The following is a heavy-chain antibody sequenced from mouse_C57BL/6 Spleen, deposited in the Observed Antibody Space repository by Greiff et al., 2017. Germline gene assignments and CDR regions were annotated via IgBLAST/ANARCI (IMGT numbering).Heavy chain of an antibody. CDR2: IYPGDGDT. V-gene: IGHV1-82*01. Sequence: QVQLQQSGPELVKPGASVKISCKASGYAFSSSWMNWVKQRPGKGLEWIGRIYPGDGDTNYNGKFKGKATLTADKSSSTAYMQLSSLTSEDSAVYCCARRMKLRPFDYWRQGNTRTVSS. J-gene: IGHJ2*01. CDR3: ARRMKLRPFDY. CDR1: GYAFSSSW. D-gene: IGHD1-1*01.